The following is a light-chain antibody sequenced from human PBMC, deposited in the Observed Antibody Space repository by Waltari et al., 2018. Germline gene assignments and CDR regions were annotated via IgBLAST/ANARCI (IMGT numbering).Light chain of an antibody. V-gene: IGLV1-47*01. CDR1: SSNIGSNY. CDR3: AAWDDRLTVVV. CDR2: TNS. J-gene: IGLJ2*01. Sequence: QSVLTQPPSASGPPGQRVTISCSGSSSNIGSNYVYWYQQLPGTAPKLLIYTNSERPSGVHDRFSGFKSVTSASLAISGLRSEDEGDYFCAAWDDRLTVVVFGGGTKLTVL.